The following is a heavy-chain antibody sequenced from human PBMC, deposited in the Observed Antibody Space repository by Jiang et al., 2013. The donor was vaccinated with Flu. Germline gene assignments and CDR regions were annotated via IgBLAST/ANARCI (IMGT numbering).Heavy chain of an antibody. D-gene: IGHD7-27*01. CDR3: ARAPLSTGGYYFDF. J-gene: IGHJ4*02. CDR2: IYFRGST. V-gene: IGHV4-31*02. Sequence: GLEWIGYIYFRGSTYYNPSLKSRLTISVDTSKNQFSLNLSSVTVADTAVYYCARAPLSTGGYYFDFWGQGTLVTVSS.